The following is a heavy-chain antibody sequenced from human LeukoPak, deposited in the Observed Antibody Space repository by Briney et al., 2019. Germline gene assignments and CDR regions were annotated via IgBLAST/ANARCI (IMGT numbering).Heavy chain of an antibody. J-gene: IGHJ2*01. CDR3: ARGCSGSTCYTGWYFDL. V-gene: IGHV1-8*01. CDR1: GYSFTSSE. D-gene: IGHD2-2*02. CDR2: MNPNRGDT. Sequence: ASVIVSCKASGYSFTSSEINWVRQAPGRGLKWMGWMNPNRGDTGYAQKFQGRVTMTKNTSISTAYMELSSLRSDDTAVYYCARGCSGSTCYTGWYFDLWGRGTLITVSS.